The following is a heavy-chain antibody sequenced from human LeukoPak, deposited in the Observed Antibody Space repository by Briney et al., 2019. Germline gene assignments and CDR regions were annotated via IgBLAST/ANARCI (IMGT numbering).Heavy chain of an antibody. J-gene: IGHJ4*02. CDR1: GGSISSSSYY. Sequence: SETLSLTCTVSGGSISSSSYYWGWIRQPPGKGLEWIGSIYYSGSTYYNPSLKSRVTISVDTSKNQFSLKLSSVTAADTAVYYCARDPSRTGDYWGQGTLVTVSS. D-gene: IGHD1-1*01. CDR2: IYYSGST. V-gene: IGHV4-39*07. CDR3: ARDPSRTGDY.